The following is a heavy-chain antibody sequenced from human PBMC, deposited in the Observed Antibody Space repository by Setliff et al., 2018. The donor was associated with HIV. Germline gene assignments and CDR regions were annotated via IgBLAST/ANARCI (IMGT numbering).Heavy chain of an antibody. D-gene: IGHD1-1*01. CDR1: GFTFNSYA. J-gene: IGHJ4*02. V-gene: IGHV3-23*01. CDR2: MSGSTGDT. Sequence: GWSLRLSCAAPGFTFNSYAMSWVRQAPGKGLEWVATMSGSTGDTYYADSVKGRFTISRDNSKNTLSLQMNSLGAEDTAVYYCANRLRGYNKWYYFDYWGQGTLVTVSS. CDR3: ANRLRGYNKWYYFDY.